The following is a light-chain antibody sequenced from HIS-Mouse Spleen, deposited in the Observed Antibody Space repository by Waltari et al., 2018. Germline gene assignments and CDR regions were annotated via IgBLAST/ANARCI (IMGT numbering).Light chain of an antibody. J-gene: IGLJ3*02. Sequence: LTQPASVSGSPGQSITISCTGTSSDVGGYNYVSWYQQHPGKAPKRMIYEVSNRPSGVSNRVSGSKSGNTASLTISGLQAEYEADYYCSSYTSSSTFWVFGGGTKLTVL. V-gene: IGLV2-14*01. CDR2: EVS. CDR3: SSYTSSSTFWV. CDR1: SSDVGGYNY.